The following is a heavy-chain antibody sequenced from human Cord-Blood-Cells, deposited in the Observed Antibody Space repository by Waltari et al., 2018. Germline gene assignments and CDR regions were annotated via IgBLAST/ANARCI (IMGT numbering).Heavy chain of an antibody. CDR2: IGYDGSNK. CDR1: GFTFSSYG. D-gene: IGHD3-22*01. V-gene: IGHV3-33*01. Sequence: QVQLVESGGGVVQPGRSLRPSWSASGFTFSSYGMHWVRQAPAGGLEWVAVIGYDGSNKYYADSVKGRFTISRDNSKNTLYLQMNSLRAEDTAVYYCARNGDYYDSSGYYYYFDYWGQGTLVTVSS. J-gene: IGHJ4*02. CDR3: ARNGDYYDSSGYYYYFDY.